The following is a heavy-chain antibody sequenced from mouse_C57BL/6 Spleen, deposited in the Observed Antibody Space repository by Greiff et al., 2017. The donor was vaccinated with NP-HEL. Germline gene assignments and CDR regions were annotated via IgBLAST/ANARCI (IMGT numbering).Heavy chain of an antibody. CDR1: GYAFSSSW. CDR2: IYPGDGDT. CDR3: ASSAAPYYYEYFDV. Sequence: VKLVESGPELVKPGASVKISCKASGYAFSSSWMNWVKQRPGKGLEWIGRIYPGDGDTNYNEKFKGKATLTADKSSSTAYMQFSSLTSEDSAIYYCASSAAPYYYEYFDVWGTGTTVTVSS. D-gene: IGHD1-1*01. J-gene: IGHJ1*03. V-gene: IGHV1-82*01.